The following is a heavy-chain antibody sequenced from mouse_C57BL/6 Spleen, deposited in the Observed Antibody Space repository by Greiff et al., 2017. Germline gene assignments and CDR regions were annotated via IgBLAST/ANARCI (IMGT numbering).Heavy chain of an antibody. CDR2: IYWDDDK. J-gene: IGHJ4*01. Sequence: QVQLKESGPGILQSSQTLSLTCSFSGFSLSTSGMGVNWIRQPSGKGLEWLAHIYWDDDKRYNPSLKSRLTISKDTSRNQVLLKSTSVEAADAATYYCAGEAYAMDYWGQGTSVTVSS. V-gene: IGHV8-12*01. CDR1: GFSLSTSGMG. CDR3: AGEAYAMDY.